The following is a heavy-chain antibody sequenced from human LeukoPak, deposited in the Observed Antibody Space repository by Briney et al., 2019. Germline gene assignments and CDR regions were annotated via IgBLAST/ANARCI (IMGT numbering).Heavy chain of an antibody. J-gene: IGHJ4*02. V-gene: IGHV1-69*05. D-gene: IGHD3-3*01. CDR1: GGTFSSYA. CDR3: ARDRTIFGVVIPPFDY. CDR2: IIPIFGTA. Sequence: SVKVSCKASGGTFSSYAISWVRQAPGQGLEWMGRIIPIFGTASYAQKFQGRVTITTDESTSTAYMELSSLRSEDTAVYYCARDRTIFGVVIPPFDYWGQGTLVTVSS.